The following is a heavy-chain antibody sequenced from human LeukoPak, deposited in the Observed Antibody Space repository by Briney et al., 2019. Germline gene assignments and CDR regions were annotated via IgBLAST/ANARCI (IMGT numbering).Heavy chain of an antibody. Sequence: TRGSLRLSCAASGFTFSSYWMSWVRQAPGKGLEWVANIKQDGSEKYYVDSVKGRFTISRDNAKNSLYPQMNSLRAEDTAVYYCARHCSGGSCSSWGNAFDLGGQEKMVRVSS. J-gene: IGHJ3*01. CDR1: GFTFSSYW. V-gene: IGHV3-7*01. CDR3: ARHCSGGSCSSWGNAFDL. D-gene: IGHD2-15*01. CDR2: IKQDGSEK.